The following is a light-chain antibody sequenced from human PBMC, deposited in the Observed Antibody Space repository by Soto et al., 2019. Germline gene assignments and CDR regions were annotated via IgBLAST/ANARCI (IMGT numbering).Light chain of an antibody. V-gene: IGLV2-8*01. J-gene: IGLJ2*01. CDR3: SSYAASDNVVI. CDR1: DSDVGGYNF. CDR2: EVY. Sequence: QSALTQPPSASGSPGQSVTISCTRTDSDVGGYNFVSWYQQHPGRAPKLMIYEVYQRPSGVPDRFSGSKSGNTASLTVSGLQAEDEANYYCSSYAASDNVVIFGGGTKLTVL.